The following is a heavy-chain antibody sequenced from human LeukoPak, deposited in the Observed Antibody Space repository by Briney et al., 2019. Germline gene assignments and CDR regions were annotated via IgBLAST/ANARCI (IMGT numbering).Heavy chain of an antibody. CDR3: AGSSGPNWFDP. CDR1: GFTFDDYG. CDR2: IDWNSGAI. V-gene: IGHV3-9*01. J-gene: IGHJ5*02. D-gene: IGHD6-19*01. Sequence: GGSLRLSCAASGFTFDDYGMHWVRQAPGKGLEWVSGIDWNSGAIGYADSVKGRFTISRDNAKNSLHLQMNSLRAEDTALYYCAGSSGPNWFDPWGQGTLVTVSP.